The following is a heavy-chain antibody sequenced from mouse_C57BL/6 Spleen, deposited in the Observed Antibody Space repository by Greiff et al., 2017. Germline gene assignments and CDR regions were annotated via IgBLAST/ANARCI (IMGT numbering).Heavy chain of an antibody. CDR2: IGPGSGST. V-gene: IGHV1-77*01. D-gene: IGHD3-2*02. Sequence: QVQLQQSGAELVKPGASVKISCKASGYTFTDYYINWVKQRPGQGLEWIGKIGPGSGSTYYNEKFKGKATLTADKSSSTAYMQLSSLTSEDSAVYFGARQSGGQTAQAAWFAYWGQGTLVTVAA. CDR3: ARQSGGQTAQAAWFAY. J-gene: IGHJ3*01. CDR1: GYTFTDYY.